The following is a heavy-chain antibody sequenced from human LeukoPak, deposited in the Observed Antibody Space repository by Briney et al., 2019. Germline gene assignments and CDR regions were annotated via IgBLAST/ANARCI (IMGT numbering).Heavy chain of an antibody. CDR3: ARGGVTTIAQYDY. V-gene: IGHV4-59*01. D-gene: IGHD5-12*01. Sequence: SETLSLTCTVSGGSIISYFWSWFRQPPGKGPKWIGNFFDSGTTNYNPSTNYNPSLKSRVTVSLDTSKNHFSLKLSSVTAADTAVYFCARGGVTTIAQYDYWGQGILVTVSS. J-gene: IGHJ4*02. CDR2: FFDSGTTNYNPST. CDR1: GGSIISYF.